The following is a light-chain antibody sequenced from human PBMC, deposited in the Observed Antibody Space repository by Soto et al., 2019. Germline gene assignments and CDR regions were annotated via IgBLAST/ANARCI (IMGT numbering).Light chain of an antibody. CDR3: QQFNSNPYT. J-gene: IGKJ2*01. Sequence: AIQLTQSPSSLSASVGDRVTITCRASQGISSALAWYQQKPGKAPKLLIYDASRLESGVPSRFSGSRSGADFTLTISSLQPEDFATDYCQQFNSNPYTFDQGTKLEIK. CDR2: DAS. CDR1: QGISSA. V-gene: IGKV1-13*02.